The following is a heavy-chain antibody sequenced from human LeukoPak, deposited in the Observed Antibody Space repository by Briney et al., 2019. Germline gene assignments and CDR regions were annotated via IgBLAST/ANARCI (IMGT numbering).Heavy chain of an antibody. CDR2: FYSGGST. D-gene: IGHD6-19*01. Sequence: GGSLRLSCAVSGFTVSSNYMSWVRQAPGKGLEWVSVFYSGGSTYYADSVKGRFTITRDNSKNTLYLQMNSLRAEDTAVYYCARDGVAGTSDAFDIWGQRTMVTVSS. CDR3: ARDGVAGTSDAFDI. CDR1: GFTVSSNY. J-gene: IGHJ3*02. V-gene: IGHV3-66*01.